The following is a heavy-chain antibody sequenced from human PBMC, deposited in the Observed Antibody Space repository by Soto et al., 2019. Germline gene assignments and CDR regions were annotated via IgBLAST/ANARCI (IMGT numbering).Heavy chain of an antibody. V-gene: IGHV3-30*18. D-gene: IGHD3-10*01. Sequence: QPGGSLRLCCAASGFTFSSYGMHWVRQAPGKGLERVAVISYDGSNKYYADSVKGRFTISRDNSKNTLYLQMNSLRAEDTAVYYCAKDDGPMVRGVIIKYYYYGMDVWGQGTTVTVSS. CDR3: AKDDGPMVRGVIIKYYYYGMDV. J-gene: IGHJ6*02. CDR1: GFTFSSYG. CDR2: ISYDGSNK.